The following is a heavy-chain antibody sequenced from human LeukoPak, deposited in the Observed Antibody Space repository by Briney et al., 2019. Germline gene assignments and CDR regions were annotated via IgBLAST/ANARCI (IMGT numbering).Heavy chain of an antibody. D-gene: IGHD6-19*01. CDR2: IYYSGST. CDR3: ARRGSGKGQFDY. V-gene: IGHV4-59*01. Sequence: SETLSLTCTVSGGSISSYYWSWVRQPPGKGLEWIGYIYYSGSTNYNPSLTSRVTISVDTSKNQFSLKLSSVTAADTAVYYCARRGSGKGQFDYWGQGTLVTVSS. J-gene: IGHJ4*02. CDR1: GGSISSYY.